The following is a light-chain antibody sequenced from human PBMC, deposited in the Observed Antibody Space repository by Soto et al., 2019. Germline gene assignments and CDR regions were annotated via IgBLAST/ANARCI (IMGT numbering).Light chain of an antibody. V-gene: IGKV1-9*01. CDR3: QQYDKSPLT. Sequence: DIQLSQSPSLLSASVGDRVTITCRASQDLDNYLAWYRQTPGEAPKLLIYGAYTLQSGVPRRFSGAGSGTEFSLTISSLQPEDFAIYYCQQYDKSPLTFAGGTKVEIK. J-gene: IGKJ4*01. CDR1: QDLDNY. CDR2: GAY.